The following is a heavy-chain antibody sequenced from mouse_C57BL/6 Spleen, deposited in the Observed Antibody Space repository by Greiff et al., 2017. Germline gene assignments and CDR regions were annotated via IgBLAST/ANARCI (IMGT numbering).Heavy chain of an antibody. CDR2: IHPNSGST. J-gene: IGHJ2*01. D-gene: IGHD1-1*01. V-gene: IGHV1-64*01. Sequence: QVQLQQPGAELVKPGSSVKLSCKASGYTFTSYWMHWVKQRPGQGLEWIGMIHPNSGSTNYNEKFKGKATLTVDKSSSTAYMQLSSLTSEDSAVYDCARNDYGSSYFDYWGQGTTLTVSS. CDR1: GYTFTSYW. CDR3: ARNDYGSSYFDY.